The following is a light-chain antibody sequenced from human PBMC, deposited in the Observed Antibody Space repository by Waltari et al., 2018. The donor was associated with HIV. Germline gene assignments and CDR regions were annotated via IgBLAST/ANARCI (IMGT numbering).Light chain of an antibody. V-gene: IGLV1-47*01. CDR2: RNN. CDR1: SSNLGSNA. Sequence: QSVLTQPPSASGTPGQRVTIPCSGSSSNLGSNAVYWYQQLPGTAPKLLIYRNNQRASGVPDRFSGSKSGTSASLAISGLRSEDDADYYCAAWDDSLSGWVFGGGTKLTVL. J-gene: IGLJ3*02. CDR3: AAWDDSLSGWV.